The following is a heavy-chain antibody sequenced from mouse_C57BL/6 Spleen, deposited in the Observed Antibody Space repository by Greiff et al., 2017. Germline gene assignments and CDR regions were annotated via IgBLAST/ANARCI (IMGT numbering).Heavy chain of an antibody. D-gene: IGHD2-1*01. CDR3: AREGGKGYFDY. J-gene: IGHJ2*01. V-gene: IGHV3-1*01. Sequence: DVQLVESGPGMVKPSQSLSLTCTVTGYSITSGYDWHWIRHFPGNKLEWMGYISYSGSTNYNPSLKSRISITHDTSKNHFFLKLNSVTTEDTATYYCAREGGKGYFDYWGQGTTLTVSS. CDR1: GYSITSGYD. CDR2: ISYSGST.